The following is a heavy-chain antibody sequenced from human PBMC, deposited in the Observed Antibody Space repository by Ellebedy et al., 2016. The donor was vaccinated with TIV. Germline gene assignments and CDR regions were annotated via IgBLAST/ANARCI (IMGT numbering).Heavy chain of an antibody. CDR3: ARVMLDTPIRRAYYYIDV. J-gene: IGHJ6*03. CDR1: GGTISTYY. D-gene: IGHD5-18*01. Sequence: MPSETLSLTCTVSGGTISTYYWSWVRQPPGKGLEWIGYISYTGSTNYNPSLKSRVTISGDTSNNQLSLKLSSVTAADTAVYYCARVMLDTPIRRAYYYIDVWGKGTTVTVSS. V-gene: IGHV4-59*01. CDR2: ISYTGST.